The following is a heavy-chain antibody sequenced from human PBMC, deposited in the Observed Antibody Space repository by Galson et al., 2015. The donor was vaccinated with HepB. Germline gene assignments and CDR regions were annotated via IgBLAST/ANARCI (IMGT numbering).Heavy chain of an antibody. D-gene: IGHD3-10*01. J-gene: IGHJ6*02. CDR3: ARSPGGYYYLLMDV. V-gene: IGHV3-48*03. Sequence: SLRLSCAASGFTFSSARMNWVRQSPGKGLEWVSYISSTGSTIYYADSVKGRFSISRDSAKNSVSLQMSSLRAEDTGVYYCARSPGGYYYLLMDVWGQGTTVTVSS. CDR1: GFTFSSAR. CDR2: ISSTGSTI.